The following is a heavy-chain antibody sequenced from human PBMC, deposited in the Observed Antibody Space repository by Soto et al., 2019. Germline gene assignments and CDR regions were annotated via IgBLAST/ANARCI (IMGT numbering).Heavy chain of an antibody. CDR2: ISKSGSRT. V-gene: IGHV3-23*05. CDR1: EFTFSSYA. J-gene: IGHJ3*01. Sequence: GGSLRLSCAASEFTFSSYAMSWVRQAPGKGPEWVSTISKSGSRTYDVDSVKGRFTISRDNSKNTLFLQMNSLRVEDTGIYYCAKDYVGVRPDAFDVWGQGTTVTVSS. CDR3: AKDYVGVRPDAFDV. D-gene: IGHD3-16*01.